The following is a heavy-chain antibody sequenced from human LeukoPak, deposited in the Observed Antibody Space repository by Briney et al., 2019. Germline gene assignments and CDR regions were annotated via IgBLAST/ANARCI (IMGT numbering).Heavy chain of an antibody. V-gene: IGHV3-30*18. CDR3: AKGGSSGWYPFY. Sequence: GGSLRLSCAASGFTFSSYGMHWVRQAPGKGLEWVAVISYDESNKYYADSVKGRFTISRDNSKNTLYLQMDSLRAEDTAVYYCAKGGSSGWYPFYWGQGTLVTVSS. J-gene: IGHJ4*02. CDR2: ISYDESNK. CDR1: GFTFSSYG. D-gene: IGHD6-19*01.